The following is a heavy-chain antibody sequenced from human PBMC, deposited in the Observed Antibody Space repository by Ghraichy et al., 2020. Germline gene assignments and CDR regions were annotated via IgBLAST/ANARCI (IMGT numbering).Heavy chain of an antibody. Sequence: SETLSLTCAVYGGSFSGYYWSWIRQPPGKGLEWIGEINHSGSTNYNPSLKSRVTISVDTSKNQFSLKLSSVTAADTAVYYCERGGQAMAKRRYFDYWGQGTLVTVSS. V-gene: IGHV4-34*01. D-gene: IGHD5-18*01. J-gene: IGHJ4*02. CDR1: GGSFSGYY. CDR3: ERGGQAMAKRRYFDY. CDR2: INHSGST.